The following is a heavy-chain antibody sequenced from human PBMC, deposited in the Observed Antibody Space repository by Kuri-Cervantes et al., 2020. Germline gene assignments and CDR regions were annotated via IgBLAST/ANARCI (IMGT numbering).Heavy chain of an antibody. CDR1: GGSISSGSCY. CDR2: IYTSGST. J-gene: IGHJ4*02. Sequence: SETLSLTCTVSGGSISSGSCYWSWIRQPAGKGLEWIGRIYTSGSTNYNPSLKSRVSISVDTSKNQFSLKLSSVTAADKAVYSCARLRRDGYNSDYWGQGTLVTVSS. V-gene: IGHV4-61*02. CDR3: ARLRRDGYNSDY. D-gene: IGHD5-24*01.